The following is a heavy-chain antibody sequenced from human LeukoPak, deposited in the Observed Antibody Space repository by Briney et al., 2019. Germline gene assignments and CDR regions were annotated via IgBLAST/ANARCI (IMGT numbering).Heavy chain of an antibody. CDR3: ARLPVGAIYFDDY. V-gene: IGHV1-46*01. J-gene: IGHJ4*02. D-gene: IGHD1-26*01. Sequence: ASVKVSCKAPGYTFTSYYMHWVRQAPGQGLEWMGIINPSGGSTSYAQKFQGRVTMTRDMSTSTVYMELSSLRSEDTAVYYCARLPVGAIYFDDYWGQGTLVTVSS. CDR1: GYTFTSYY. CDR2: INPSGGST.